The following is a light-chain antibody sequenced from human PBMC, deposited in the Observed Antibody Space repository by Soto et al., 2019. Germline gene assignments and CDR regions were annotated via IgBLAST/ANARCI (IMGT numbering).Light chain of an antibody. V-gene: IGKV3-20*01. CDR1: QSVSRSY. CDR3: HQYDSSPLT. CDR2: GAS. J-gene: IGKJ4*01. Sequence: ESVLTQSPGTLSLSPGERATLSCRASQSVSRSYLAWYQQKPGQAPRLLIYGASSRATGIPYRFSGSGSGTDFTLTISRLEPEDFAVYYCHQYDSSPLTFGGGTKVEIK.